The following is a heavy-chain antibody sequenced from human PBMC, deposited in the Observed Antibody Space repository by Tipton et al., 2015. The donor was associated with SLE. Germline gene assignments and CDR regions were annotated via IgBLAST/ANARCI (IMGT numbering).Heavy chain of an antibody. D-gene: IGHD1-26*01. CDR3: ARSLSRKWTLDR. V-gene: IGHV4-59*12. CDR2: LSDSGST. J-gene: IGHJ5*02. Sequence: TLSLTCIVSAGSITGYYWTWIRQPPGKGLEWIGYLSDSGSTNYNPSLKSRVTISVDTSKNQFSLKLSSVTAADTAVYYCARSLSRKWTLDRWGQGTLVTVSS. CDR1: AGSITGYY.